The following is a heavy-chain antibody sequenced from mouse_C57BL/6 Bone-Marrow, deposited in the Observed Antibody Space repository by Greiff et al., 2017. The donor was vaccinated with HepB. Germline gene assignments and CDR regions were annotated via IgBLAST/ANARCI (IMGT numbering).Heavy chain of an antibody. CDR2: ISSGGSYT. CDR3: ARHPGAWFAY. Sequence: DVQLVESGGDLVKPGGSLKLSCAASGFTFSSYGMSWVRQTPDKRLEWVATISSGGSYTYYPDSVKGRFTISRDNAKNTLYLQMSSLKSEDTAMYYCARHPGAWFAYWGQGTLVTVSA. V-gene: IGHV5-6*01. CDR1: GFTFSSYG. J-gene: IGHJ3*01.